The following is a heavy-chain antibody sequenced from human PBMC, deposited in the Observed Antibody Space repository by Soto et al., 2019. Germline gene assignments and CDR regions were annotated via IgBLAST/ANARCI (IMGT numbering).Heavy chain of an antibody. CDR1: GSAITRYY. CDR3: ARDTSGWSLNGLDV. D-gene: IGHD6-19*01. CDR2: INPGGGSA. V-gene: IGHV1-46*01. J-gene: IGHJ6*02. Sequence: QVDLVQSGAEVKKPGASVTISCKASGSAITRYYIHWVRQAPGRGLGWMGIINPGGGSASYAQKFQDRVTIDKDTSTGTVYMDWRSLRTEDTAVYYCARDTSGWSLNGLDVWGQGTTVNVSS.